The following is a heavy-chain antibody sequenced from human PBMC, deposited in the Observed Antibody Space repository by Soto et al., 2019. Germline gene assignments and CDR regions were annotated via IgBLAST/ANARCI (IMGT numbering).Heavy chain of an antibody. CDR1: GYTFTSYA. CDR3: ARDHYNGSYSTLRLDP. CDR2: ISAGTGNT. D-gene: IGHD1-26*01. V-gene: IGHV1-3*01. J-gene: IGHJ5*02. Sequence: QVQLVQSGAEVKKPGASMKVSCKASGYTFTSYAIHWVRQAPGQRLEWMGWISAGTGNTKYSQKFQGRVTITRDTSASTAFMALSSLRSEDTAVYYCARDHYNGSYSTLRLDPWGQGTLVTVSS.